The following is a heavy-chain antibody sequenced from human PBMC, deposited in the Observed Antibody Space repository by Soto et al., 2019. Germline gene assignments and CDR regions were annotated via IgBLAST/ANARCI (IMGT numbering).Heavy chain of an antibody. J-gene: IGHJ5*02. CDR2: IYYSGST. V-gene: IGHV4-61*05. CDR1: GDSIRSGYY. CDR3: ASYNCNYWFDP. D-gene: IGHD1-7*01. Sequence: PPETPAISGTVSGDSIRSGYYWAWIRQPPGKGMEWIGCIYYSGSTTYPPSLKSRVSISLDKSKNQFSLNLSSATAAYTAVHYWASYNCNYWFDPWRQGSLVTVTS.